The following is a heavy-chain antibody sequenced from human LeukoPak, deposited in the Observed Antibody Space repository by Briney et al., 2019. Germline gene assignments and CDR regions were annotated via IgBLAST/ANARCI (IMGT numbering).Heavy chain of an antibody. V-gene: IGHV3-21*01. J-gene: IGHJ4*02. CDR1: EFTFSSYT. Sequence: GGSLRLSCAASEFTFSSYTMNWVRQALGKGLEWVSSITTKGSYMYYADSMKGRFTIPRDNAKNSLYLQMNSLRAEDTAVYYCAGSSEMSTILDYWGQGTLVTVSS. CDR2: ITTKGSYM. D-gene: IGHD5-24*01. CDR3: AGSSEMSTILDY.